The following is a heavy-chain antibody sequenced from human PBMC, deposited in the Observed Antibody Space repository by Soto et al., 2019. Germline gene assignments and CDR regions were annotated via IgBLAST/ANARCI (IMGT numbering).Heavy chain of an antibody. V-gene: IGHV1-18*01. CDR3: SRALNTDSRGWYGRA. Sequence: QVQLVQSGAEVKQPGASVKVSCKASGYTFTTYGISWVRQAPGQGLEWMGWISTYNGNTNYAQKLQGRVTMTTDTSTSTAYMELRSLRFDDTAVYYCSRALNTDSRGWYGRAWGQGTLVTVSS. CDR1: GYTFTTYG. CDR2: ISTYNGNT. J-gene: IGHJ5*02. D-gene: IGHD6-13*01.